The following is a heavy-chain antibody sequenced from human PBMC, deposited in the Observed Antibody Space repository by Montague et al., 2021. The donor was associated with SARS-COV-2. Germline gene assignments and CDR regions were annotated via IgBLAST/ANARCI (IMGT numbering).Heavy chain of an antibody. CDR1: GGSISSSSYY. D-gene: IGHD3-9*01. CDR3: ARRSYDILTGYSIPNWFDP. V-gene: IGHV4-39*01. Sequence: SETLSLTCTVSGGSISSSSYYWGWIRQPPGKGLEWIGSIYYSGSTYYNPSLKSRVTISVDTSKNQFSLKLSSVTAADTAVYYCARRSYDILTGYSIPNWFDPGGQGTLVTVPS. CDR2: IYYSGST. J-gene: IGHJ5*02.